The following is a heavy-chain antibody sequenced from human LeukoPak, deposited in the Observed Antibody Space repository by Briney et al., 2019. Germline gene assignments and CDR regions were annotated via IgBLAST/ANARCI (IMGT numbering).Heavy chain of an antibody. CDR3: ARDPPYSSGWVYYYYYYMDV. Sequence: LSLTCTVSGCSISSSSYYWGWIRQPPGQGLEWISNISAASRGIYYADSVKGRFTISRDNAENSLYLQMNSLRAEDTALYYCARDPPYSSGWVYYYYYYMDVWGKGTTVTVSS. D-gene: IGHD6-19*01. V-gene: IGHV3-11*01. CDR2: ISAASRGI. J-gene: IGHJ6*03. CDR1: GCSISSSSYY.